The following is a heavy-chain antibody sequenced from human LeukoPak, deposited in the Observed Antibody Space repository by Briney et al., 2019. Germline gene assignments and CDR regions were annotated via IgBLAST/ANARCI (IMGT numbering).Heavy chain of an antibody. CDR3: ARGGIQLWTPFDY. D-gene: IGHD5-18*01. J-gene: IGHJ4*02. V-gene: IGHV3-30-3*01. CDR1: GFTFSSYG. CDR2: MSYDGSNK. Sequence: QPGRSLRLSCAASGFTFSSYGLHWVRQAPGKGLEWVAVMSYDGSNKYYADSVKGRFTISRDNSKNTLYLQMNSLSTEDTAVYYCARGGIQLWTPFDYWGRGTLVTVSS.